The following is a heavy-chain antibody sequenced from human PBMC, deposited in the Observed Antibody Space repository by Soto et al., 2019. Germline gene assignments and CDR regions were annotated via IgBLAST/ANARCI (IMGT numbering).Heavy chain of an antibody. Sequence: ASVKVSCKASGYTFTSYYMHWVRQAPGQRLEWMGRINASNGNTKYSQKFQGRVTITRDTSASTAYMELSSLRSEDTAVYYCARDSSFDYWGQGTLVTV. CDR1: GYTFTSYY. V-gene: IGHV1-3*01. CDR2: INASNGNT. CDR3: ARDSSFDY. J-gene: IGHJ4*02.